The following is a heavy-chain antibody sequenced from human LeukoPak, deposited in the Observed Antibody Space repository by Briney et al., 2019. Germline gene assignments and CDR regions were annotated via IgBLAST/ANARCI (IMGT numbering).Heavy chain of an antibody. V-gene: IGHV3-7*01. CDR2: IKQDGIEK. D-gene: IGHD3-3*01. CDR1: GFTFSSYW. J-gene: IGHJ3*02. Sequence: PGGSLRLSCAASGFTFSSYWMSWVRQAPGKGLEWVANIKQDGIEKYYVDSVKGRFTISGDNAKNSLYLQMNSLRAEDTAVYYCARNYDFWSGYQEGGAFDIWGQGTMVTVSS. CDR3: ARNYDFWSGYQEGGAFDI.